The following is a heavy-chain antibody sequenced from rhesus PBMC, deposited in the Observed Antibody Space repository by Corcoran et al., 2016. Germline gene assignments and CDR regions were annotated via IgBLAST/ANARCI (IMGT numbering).Heavy chain of an antibody. J-gene: IGHJ4*01. V-gene: IGHV4-65*01. CDR3: ARDPKAMTLDY. CDR1: GGSVSSSNW. D-gene: IGHD1-32*01. CDR2: ISGSSGST. Sequence: QVQLQESGPGLVKPSETLSLTCAVSGGSVSSSNWWRWIRQPPGKGLEWIGYISGSSGSTYYNPSLKSRVTISTDTSKNQFSLKLSSVTAADTAVYYCARDPKAMTLDYWGQGVLVTVSS.